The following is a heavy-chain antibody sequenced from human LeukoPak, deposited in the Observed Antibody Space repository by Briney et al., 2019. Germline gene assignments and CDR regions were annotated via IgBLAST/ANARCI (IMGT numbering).Heavy chain of an antibody. V-gene: IGHV1-18*01. D-gene: IGHD3-3*01. Sequence: ASVKVSCKASGYTFTSYGISWVRQAPGQGLEWMGWISAYNGNTNYAQKLQGRVTMTTDTSTSTAYMELRSRRSDDTAVYYCARGVLYDFWSGSDYWGQGTLVTVSS. CDR3: ARGVLYDFWSGSDY. J-gene: IGHJ4*02. CDR1: GYTFTSYG. CDR2: ISAYNGNT.